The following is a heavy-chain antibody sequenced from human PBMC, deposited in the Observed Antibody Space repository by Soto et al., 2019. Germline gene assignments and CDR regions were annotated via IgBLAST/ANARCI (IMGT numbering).Heavy chain of an antibody. CDR3: ARYWHATVTRGDDRFDY. Sequence: QVQLVQSGAEVKKPGASVKVSCKASGYTLSSYGISWVRQAPGQGLEWMGWTSGNNGDTHYAQKFQGRVTMTTDTSTSTVYVELRSLRPDDPAVYYCARYWHATVTRGDDRFDYWGQGALGSVSS. V-gene: IGHV1-18*01. J-gene: IGHJ4*02. D-gene: IGHD4-17*01. CDR1: GYTLSSYG. CDR2: TSGNNGDT.